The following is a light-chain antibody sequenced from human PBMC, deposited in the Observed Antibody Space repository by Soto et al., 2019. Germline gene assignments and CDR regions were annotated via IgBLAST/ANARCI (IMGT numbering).Light chain of an antibody. CDR1: QSLLHSNGYNY. Sequence: DIVMTHSPLSLPFTPGEAASISCRSSQSLLHSNGYNYLDWYLQKPGQSPQLLIYLGSNRSSGVPDRFSGSGSGTDFTLKISRVEAEDVGVYYCMQALQTPQITFGQGTRLEIK. J-gene: IGKJ5*01. CDR3: MQALQTPQIT. V-gene: IGKV2-28*01. CDR2: LGS.